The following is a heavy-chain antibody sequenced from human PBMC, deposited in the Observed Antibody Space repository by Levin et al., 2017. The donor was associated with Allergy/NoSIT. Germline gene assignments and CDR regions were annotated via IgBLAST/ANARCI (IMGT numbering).Heavy chain of an antibody. J-gene: IGHJ3*02. Sequence: GGSLRLSCAASGFTFSSYAMSWVRQAPGKGLEWVSAISGSGGSTYYADSVKGRFTISRDNSKNTLYLQMNNLRAEDTAVYYCARHDYGDQGHAFDIWGQGTMVTVSS. CDR2: ISGSGGST. D-gene: IGHD4-17*01. CDR3: ARHDYGDQGHAFDI. CDR1: GFTFSSYA. V-gene: IGHV3-23*01.